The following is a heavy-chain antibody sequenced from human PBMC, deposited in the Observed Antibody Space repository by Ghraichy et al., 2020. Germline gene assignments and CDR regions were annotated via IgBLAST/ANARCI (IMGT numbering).Heavy chain of an antibody. J-gene: IGHJ2*01. V-gene: IGHV4-59*01. D-gene: IGHD2-15*01. CDR2: IYYSGSA. Sequence: SETLSLTCTGSGASIRSYYWSWIRQPPGKGLEWIGYIYYSGSAIYNPSLKGRVTMSVDTSKNQFSLKLSSVTAADTAPYYCARAGAVVSTTTPYYFDLWGRGTLVTVSS. CDR1: GASIRSYY. CDR3: ARAGAVVSTTTPYYFDL.